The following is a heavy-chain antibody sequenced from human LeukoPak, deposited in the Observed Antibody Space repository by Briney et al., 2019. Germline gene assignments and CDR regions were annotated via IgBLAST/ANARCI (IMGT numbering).Heavy chain of an antibody. J-gene: IGHJ4*02. V-gene: IGHV4-34*01. Sequence: PSGTLSLTCAVYGGSFSGYYWSWIRQPPGKGLEWIGEINHSGSTNYNPSLKSRVTISVDTSKNQFSLKLSSVTAADTAVYYCARGLIVVVPAAFDYWGQGTLVTVSS. D-gene: IGHD2-2*01. CDR1: GGSFSGYY. CDR2: INHSGST. CDR3: ARGLIVVVPAAFDY.